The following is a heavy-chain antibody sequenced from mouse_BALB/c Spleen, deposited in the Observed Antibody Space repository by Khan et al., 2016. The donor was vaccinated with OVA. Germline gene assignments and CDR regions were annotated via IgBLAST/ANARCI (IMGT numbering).Heavy chain of an antibody. D-gene: IGHD1-1*01. CDR2: ISYSGST. J-gene: IGHJ4*01. Sequence: EVQLQESGPGLVKPSQSLSLTCTVTGYSITSNYAWNWIRQFPGNKLEWMGYISYSGSTNYNPSLKSRISITRDPSKNQFFLQLNSVTTEDTATYYCARGNYYGYAMDYWGQVTSITVSS. CDR3: ARGNYYGYAMDY. V-gene: IGHV3-2*02. CDR1: GYSITSNYA.